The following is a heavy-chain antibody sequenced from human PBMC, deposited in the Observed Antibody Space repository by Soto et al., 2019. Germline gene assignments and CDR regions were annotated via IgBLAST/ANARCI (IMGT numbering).Heavy chain of an antibody. CDR2: IYSGGST. D-gene: IGHD6-19*01. Sequence: GGSLRLSCAASGFTVSSNYMSWVRQAPGKGLEWVSVIYSGGSTYYADSVKGRFTISRDNSKNTLYLQMNSLRAEDTAVYYCARGPYSSGWVARAFDIWGQGTMVTVSS. J-gene: IGHJ3*02. V-gene: IGHV3-66*01. CDR3: ARGPYSSGWVARAFDI. CDR1: GFTVSSNY.